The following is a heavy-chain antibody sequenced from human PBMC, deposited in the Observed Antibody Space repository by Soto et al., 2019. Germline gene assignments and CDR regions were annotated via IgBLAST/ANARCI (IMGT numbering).Heavy chain of an antibody. CDR3: ARQAARTYYYGMDV. Sequence: SETLCLTCTVTGVAISCYYGSWIRQHPGKGLEWIGYIYYSGSTNYNPSLKSRVTISVDTSKNQFSLKLSSVTAADTAVYYCARQAARTYYYGMDVWGQGTTVTVSS. D-gene: IGHD6-6*01. V-gene: IGHV4-59*01. J-gene: IGHJ6*02. CDR2: IYYSGST. CDR1: GVAISCYY.